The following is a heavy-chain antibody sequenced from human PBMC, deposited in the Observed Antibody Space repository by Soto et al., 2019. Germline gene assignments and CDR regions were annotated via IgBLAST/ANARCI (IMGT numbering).Heavy chain of an antibody. V-gene: IGHV4-4*07. CDR3: AMTVIAPSPYLDH. D-gene: IGHD4-17*01. Sequence: QVQLQESGPGLVKPSETLSLTCSVSGDSISRKYWSWLRQPAGGGLEWIGRIYTTGATNYNSSLKSRVSMSVVTSKNQFSLRLTSVTAADTAVYFCAMTVIAPSPYLDHWGQGLLVTVSS. CDR1: GDSISRKY. CDR2: IYTTGAT. J-gene: IGHJ4*02.